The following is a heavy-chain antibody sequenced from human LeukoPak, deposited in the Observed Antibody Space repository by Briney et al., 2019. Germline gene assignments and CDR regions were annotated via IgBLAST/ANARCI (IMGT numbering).Heavy chain of an antibody. CDR3: ARVGSVAAAGTGGVY. V-gene: IGHV1-2*02. D-gene: IGHD6-13*01. J-gene: IGHJ4*02. Sequence: ASVKVSCKASGYTFTGYYMHWVRQAPGQGLELMGWINPNSGGTNYAQKFEGRVTMTRDTSISTAYMELSRLRSDDTAVYYCARVGSVAAAGTGGVYWGQGTLVTVSS. CDR1: GYTFTGYY. CDR2: INPNSGGT.